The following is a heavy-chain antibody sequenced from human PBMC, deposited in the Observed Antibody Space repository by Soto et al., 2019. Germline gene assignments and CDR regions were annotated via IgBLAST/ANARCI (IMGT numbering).Heavy chain of an antibody. Sequence: EVQLLESGGGLVQPAGSLRLSCAASGFTFSSYAMRWVRQAPGKGLEWVSAISGSGGSTYYADSVKGRFTISRDNSKNTLYLQMNSLRAEETAVYYCARRGSGSYYDYWGQGTLVTVSS. CDR3: ARRGSGSYYDY. CDR2: ISGSGGST. J-gene: IGHJ4*02. D-gene: IGHD1-26*01. V-gene: IGHV3-23*01. CDR1: GFTFSSYA.